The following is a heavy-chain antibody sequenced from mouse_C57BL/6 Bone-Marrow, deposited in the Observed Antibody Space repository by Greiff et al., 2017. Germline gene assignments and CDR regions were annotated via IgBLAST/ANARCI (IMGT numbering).Heavy chain of an antibody. Sequence: EVKLLEPGAELVKPGASVKLSCTASGFNIKDYYIHWVKQRTEQGLEWIGRIDPEDGETKYAPKFPDKATITADTSSNTAYLQLSSLTSEDTAVYYCTRSLIYYGTNYWGQGTTLTVSS. CDR2: IDPEDGET. V-gene: IGHV14-2*01. J-gene: IGHJ2*01. CDR1: GFNIKDYY. CDR3: TRSLIYYGTNY. D-gene: IGHD1-1*01.